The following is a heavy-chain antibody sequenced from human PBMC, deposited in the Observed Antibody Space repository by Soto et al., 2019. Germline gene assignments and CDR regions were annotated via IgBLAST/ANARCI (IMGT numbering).Heavy chain of an antibody. J-gene: IGHJ3*02. CDR2: MDPTDSYT. D-gene: IGHD3-22*01. CDR3: ARRWGWNGSGYHYAFDI. CDR1: GYRFTSYW. V-gene: IGHV5-10-1*03. Sequence: EVQLVQSGAEAKKPGESLRISCKGSGYRFTSYWIPWVRQLPGKGLELLGKMDPTDSYTNYRPSFQGHVTISVDKSISTAYLQWSSLKASDTAMYYCARRWGWNGSGYHYAFDIWGQGTMVTVSS.